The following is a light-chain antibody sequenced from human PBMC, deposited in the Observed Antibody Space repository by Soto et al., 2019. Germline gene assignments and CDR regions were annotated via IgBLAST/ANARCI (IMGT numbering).Light chain of an antibody. J-gene: IGLJ1*01. CDR3: SSYAGSINPYV. CDR1: SSDVGGYNY. Sequence: QSVLTQPASVSGSPGQSITISCTGTSSDVGGYNYVSWYQQHPGNAPKLMIYEVTKRPLGVPDRFSGSKSGNTASLTVSGLQAEDEADYYCSSYAGSINPYVFGTGTKLTVL. CDR2: EVT. V-gene: IGLV2-8*01.